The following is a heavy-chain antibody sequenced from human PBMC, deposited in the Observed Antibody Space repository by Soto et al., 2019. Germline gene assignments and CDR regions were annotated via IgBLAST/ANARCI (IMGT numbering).Heavy chain of an antibody. CDR1: GFTFSGSA. V-gene: IGHV3-73*01. CDR2: IRSKANSYAT. Sequence: GGSLRLSCAASGFTFSGSAMHWVRQASGKGLEWVGRIRSKANSYATAYAASVKGRFTISRDDSKNTAYLQMNSLETEDTAVYYCTSHYYDSSGSWYFDYWGQGTLVTVSS. CDR3: TSHYYDSSGSWYFDY. D-gene: IGHD3-22*01. J-gene: IGHJ4*02.